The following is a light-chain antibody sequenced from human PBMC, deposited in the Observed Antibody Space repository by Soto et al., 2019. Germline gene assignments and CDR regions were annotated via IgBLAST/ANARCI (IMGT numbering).Light chain of an antibody. V-gene: IGKV1-33*01. CDR1: QDIRTS. J-gene: IGKJ3*01. CDR2: GAS. CDR3: QHYDNLPPFT. Sequence: DIQMTQSPSSLSASVGARVSITCQASQDIRTSLSWFQQKPGRAPKLLIYGASNLETGVASRFRGSGSGTDFTFTISSLQPEDIATYYCQHYDNLPPFTFGPATTVDIK.